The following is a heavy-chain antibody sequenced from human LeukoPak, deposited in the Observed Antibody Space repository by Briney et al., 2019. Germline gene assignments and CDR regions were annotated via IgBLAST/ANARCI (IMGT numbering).Heavy chain of an antibody. J-gene: IGHJ3*01. CDR3: ARSIVGATTGFKWFDP. D-gene: IGHD1-26*01. Sequence: SETLSLTCAVYGGSFSGYYWSWIRQPPGKGLEWIGYIYYSGSTNYNPSLKSRVTISVDTSKNQFSLKLSSVTAADTAVYYCARSIVGATTGFKWFDPWGQGTMVTVSS. CDR2: IYYSGST. CDR1: GGSFSGYY. V-gene: IGHV4-59*01.